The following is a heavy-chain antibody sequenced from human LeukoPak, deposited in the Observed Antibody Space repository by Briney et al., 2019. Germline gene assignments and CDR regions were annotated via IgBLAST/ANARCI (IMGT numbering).Heavy chain of an antibody. CDR3: ARRGGSRYFDY. Sequence: SETLSLTCAVSGYSISSGYYWGWIRQPPGKGLEWIGSIYHSGSTYYNSSLKSRVTISVDTSKNQFSLKMRFVTAADTAVYYCARRGGSRYFDYWGQGTLVTVSS. J-gene: IGHJ4*02. D-gene: IGHD3-16*01. CDR2: IYHSGST. V-gene: IGHV4-38-2*01. CDR1: GYSISSGYY.